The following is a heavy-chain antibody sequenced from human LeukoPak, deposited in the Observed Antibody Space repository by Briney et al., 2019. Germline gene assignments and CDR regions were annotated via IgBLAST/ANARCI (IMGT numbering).Heavy chain of an antibody. D-gene: IGHD4-17*01. Sequence: GGSLRLSCAASGFTVSSNYMSWVRQAPGKGLEWVTVIYSGGSTYYADSAKGRFTISRDNSKNTLYLQMNSLRAEDTAVYYCASHDYGDYGDSDYWGQGTLVTVSS. CDR3: ASHDYGDYGDSDY. CDR1: GFTVSSNY. J-gene: IGHJ4*02. CDR2: IYSGGST. V-gene: IGHV3-66*04.